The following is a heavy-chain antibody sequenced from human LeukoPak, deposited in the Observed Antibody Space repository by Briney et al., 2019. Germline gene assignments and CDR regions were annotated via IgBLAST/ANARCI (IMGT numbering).Heavy chain of an antibody. CDR2: ISGSGGST. CDR1: GFTFSSYA. J-gene: IGHJ4*02. CDR3: RAYASGSPIIRWGF. D-gene: IGHD3-10*01. Sequence: GGSLRLSCAASGFTFSSYAMSWVRQAPGKGLEWVSAISGSGGSTYYADSVKGRFTISRDNSKNTLYLQMNSLRAEDTAVYHCRAYASGSPIIRWGFWGQGALVTVSS. V-gene: IGHV3-23*01.